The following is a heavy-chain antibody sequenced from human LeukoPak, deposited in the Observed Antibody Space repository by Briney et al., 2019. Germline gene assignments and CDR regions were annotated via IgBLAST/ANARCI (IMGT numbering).Heavy chain of an antibody. CDR2: ISYDGSNK. J-gene: IGHJ6*02. Sequence: GRSLRLSCAASGFTFSSYAMHWVRQAPGKGLEWVAVISYDGSNKYYADSVRGRFTISRNNAKNSLYLQMNSLRAEDTAVYYCARDQSDYGSGSYYPKQYTYYYYYGMDVWGQGTTVTVSS. D-gene: IGHD3-10*01. V-gene: IGHV3-30-3*01. CDR1: GFTFSSYA. CDR3: ARDQSDYGSGSYYPKQYTYYYYYGMDV.